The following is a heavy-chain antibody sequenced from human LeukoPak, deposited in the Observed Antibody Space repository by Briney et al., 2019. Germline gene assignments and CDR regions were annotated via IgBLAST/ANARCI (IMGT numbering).Heavy chain of an antibody. D-gene: IGHD5-18*01. V-gene: IGHV4-59*01. CDR3: ARLVRDSASGYWYFDL. Sequence: PSETLSLRCTVSGDSISTYYWSWIRQPPGKGLEWIAYIHDSGDTNYNPSLKSRVTISADTPKNQFSLKVNSVTAADTAVYYCARLVRDSASGYWYFDLWGRGTLVTVSS. CDR1: GDSISTYY. J-gene: IGHJ2*01. CDR2: IHDSGDT.